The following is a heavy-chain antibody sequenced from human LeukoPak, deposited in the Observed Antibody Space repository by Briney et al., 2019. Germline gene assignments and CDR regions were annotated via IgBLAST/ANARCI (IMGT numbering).Heavy chain of an antibody. V-gene: IGHV4-4*07. Sequence: PSETLSLTCTVSGGSISSYYWSWIRQPAGKGLEWIGRIYTSGSTNYNPSLKSRVTMSVDTSKNQFSLKLSSVTAADTAVYYCARAIVVPAATQPYNWFDPWGQGTLVTVSS. D-gene: IGHD2-2*01. CDR1: GGSISSYY. CDR3: ARAIVVPAATQPYNWFDP. J-gene: IGHJ5*02. CDR2: IYTSGST.